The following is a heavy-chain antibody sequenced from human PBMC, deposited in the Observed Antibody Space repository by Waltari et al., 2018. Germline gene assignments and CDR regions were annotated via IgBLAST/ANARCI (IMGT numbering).Heavy chain of an antibody. V-gene: IGHV1-24*01. Sequence: QVQLVQSGAEVKKPGASVKVSCKVSGYTLTELYMHWVRPAPGKGLEWMGGLDPEDGETIYAQKFQGRVTMTEDTSTDTAYMELSSLRSEDTAVYYCANIAAAGPYNWFDPWGQGTLVTVSS. D-gene: IGHD6-13*01. CDR1: GYTLTELY. J-gene: IGHJ5*02. CDR2: LDPEDGET. CDR3: ANIAAAGPYNWFDP.